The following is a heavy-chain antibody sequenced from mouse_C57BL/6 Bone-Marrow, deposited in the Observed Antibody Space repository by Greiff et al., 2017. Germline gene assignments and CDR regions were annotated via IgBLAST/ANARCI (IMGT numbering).Heavy chain of an antibody. V-gene: IGHV1-26*01. Sequence: VQLQQSGPELVKPGASVKISCKASGYTFTDYYMNWVKQSHGKSLEWIGDINPNNGGTSYNQKFKGKATLTVDKSSSTAYMERRSLTSEDSAVYYCARDGNPYYYAMSYWGQGTSVTVSS. D-gene: IGHD2-1*01. CDR3: ARDGNPYYYAMSY. CDR1: GYTFTDYY. J-gene: IGHJ4*01. CDR2: INPNNGGT.